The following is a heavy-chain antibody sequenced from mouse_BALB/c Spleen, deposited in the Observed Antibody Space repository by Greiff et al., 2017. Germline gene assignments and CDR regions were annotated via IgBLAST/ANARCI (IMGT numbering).Heavy chain of an antibody. V-gene: IGHV1S29*02. J-gene: IGHJ2*01. Sequence: EVQLQQSGPELVKPGASVKISCKASGYTFTDYNMHWVKQSHGKSLEWIGYIYPYNGGTGYNQKFKSKATLTVDNSSSTAYMELRSLTSEDSAVYYCARFTYDYFDYWGQGTTLTVSS. CDR2: IYPYNGGT. CDR3: ARFTYDYFDY. CDR1: GYTFTDYN. D-gene: IGHD2-3*01.